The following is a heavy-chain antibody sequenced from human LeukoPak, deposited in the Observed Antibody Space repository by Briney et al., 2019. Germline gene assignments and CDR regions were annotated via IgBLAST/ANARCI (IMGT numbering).Heavy chain of an antibody. CDR2: INTDGSSP. V-gene: IGHV3-74*01. CDR3: VRSSLDF. Sequence: PGGSLRLSCAASGFNFSIYWMHWVRQAPGKGLVWVSHINTDGSSPTYADSVKGRFTISRDNAKNTLYLQLNSLRAEDTAMYYCVRSSLDFWGQGTLVTVS. CDR1: GFNFSIYW. J-gene: IGHJ4*02.